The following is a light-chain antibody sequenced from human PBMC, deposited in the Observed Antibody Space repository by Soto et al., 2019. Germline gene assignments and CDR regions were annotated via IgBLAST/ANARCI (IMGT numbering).Light chain of an antibody. CDR2: EVD. Sequence: QSALTQPDSVSGSPGQSITISCSGTSSDVGGYDHVSWYQQHPGKGPKLIIHEVDNRPSGVSLRFSGSKSGDTASLTISGLHPEDEADYYCSSYSSSSTLYVFGTGTKLTVL. J-gene: IGLJ1*01. CDR1: SSDVGGYDH. V-gene: IGLV2-14*01. CDR3: SSYSSSSTLYV.